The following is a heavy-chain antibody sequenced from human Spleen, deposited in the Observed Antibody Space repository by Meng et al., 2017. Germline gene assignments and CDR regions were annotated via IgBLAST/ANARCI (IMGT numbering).Heavy chain of an antibody. V-gene: IGHV3-15*01. J-gene: IGHJ4*01. CDR1: GFTFGDYA. CDR2: IKSKTDGGTT. CDR3: SGHVDY. Sequence: GESLKISCTASGFTFGDYAMSWFRQAPGKGLEWVGRIKSKTDGGTTDYAAPVKGRFTISRDDSKNTLYLQMNSLKTEDTAVYYCSGHVDYWGHGTRVTVSS.